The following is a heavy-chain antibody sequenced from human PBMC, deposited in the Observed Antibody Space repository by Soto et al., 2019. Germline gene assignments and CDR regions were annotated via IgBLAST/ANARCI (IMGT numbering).Heavy chain of an antibody. V-gene: IGHV4-61*01. Sequence: SVTLSLTCTVSGGSVSSGSYYWSWIRQPPGKGLEWIGYIYYSGSTNYNPSLKSRVTISVDTSKNQFSLKLSSVTAADTAVYYCARISSTEMYYDFWSGYSPDYYYGMDVWGQGTTVTVSS. J-gene: IGHJ6*02. CDR2: IYYSGST. D-gene: IGHD3-3*01. CDR1: GGSVSSGSYY. CDR3: ARISSTEMYYDFWSGYSPDYYYGMDV.